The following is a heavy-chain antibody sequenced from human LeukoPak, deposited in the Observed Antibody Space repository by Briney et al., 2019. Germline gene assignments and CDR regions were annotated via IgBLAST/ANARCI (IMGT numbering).Heavy chain of an antibody. CDR2: ISQDGSET. V-gene: IGHV3-7*03. CDR1: GFTFNSFF. D-gene: IGHD4-23*01. J-gene: IGHJ6*02. CDR3: AKMLGYGGAAGYGMPV. Sequence: GGSLRLSCAASGFTFNSFFLNWVRLTPGRELEWLACISQDGSETFYMDSVRGRFTISRDIFKNTVYLQMNSLRAEDTAFYYCAKMLGYGGAAGYGMPVRGQGTTVTVSS.